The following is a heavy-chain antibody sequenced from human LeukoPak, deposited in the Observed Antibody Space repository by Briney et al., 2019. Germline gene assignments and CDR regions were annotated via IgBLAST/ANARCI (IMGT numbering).Heavy chain of an antibody. Sequence: GGSLRLSCAASGFTFSSYWMHRVRHAPGEGLVWVSRISTDGSSTNSADSVEGRFTISRDNAKNTLYLQMNSLRAEDTAVYYCVREYSSSSGRAFDIWGQGTLVTVSP. V-gene: IGHV3-74*01. CDR3: VREYSSSSGRAFDI. CDR1: GFTFSSYW. CDR2: ISTDGSST. D-gene: IGHD6-6*01. J-gene: IGHJ3*02.